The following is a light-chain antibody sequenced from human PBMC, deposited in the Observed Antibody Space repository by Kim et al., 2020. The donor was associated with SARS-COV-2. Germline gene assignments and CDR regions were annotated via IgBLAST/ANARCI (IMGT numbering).Light chain of an antibody. V-gene: IGKV1-39*01. J-gene: IGKJ2*01. CDR2: GAS. Sequence: DIQMTQSPSPLSASVEDRVTITCRASQSISTYLNWYQQKPGKAPKLLIYGASNLPSGVPSRFSGSGSGTDFTLTISTLQPEDFGTYYCQQGYSTFGQGTKLEIK. CDR3: QQGYST. CDR1: QSISTY.